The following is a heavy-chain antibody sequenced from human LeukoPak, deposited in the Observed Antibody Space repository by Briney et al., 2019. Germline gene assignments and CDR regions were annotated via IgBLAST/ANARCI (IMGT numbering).Heavy chain of an antibody. CDR3: AREFGSGPDAFDI. CDR2: IWYDGSNK. Sequence: RGSLRLSCAASGFTFSSYGMHWVRQAPGKGLEWAAVIWYDGSNKYYADSVKGRFTISRDNSENTLYLQMNSLRAEDTAVYYCAREFGSGPDAFDIWGQGTMVTVSS. V-gene: IGHV3-33*08. CDR1: GFTFSSYG. D-gene: IGHD6-19*01. J-gene: IGHJ3*02.